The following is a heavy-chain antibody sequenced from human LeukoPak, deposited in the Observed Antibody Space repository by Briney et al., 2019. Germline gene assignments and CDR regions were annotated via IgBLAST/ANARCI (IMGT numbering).Heavy chain of an antibody. CDR2: ISSSSSYI. CDR3: ARHPSGGYGDAFDI. CDR1: GFTFSSYS. J-gene: IGHJ3*02. D-gene: IGHD3-16*01. V-gene: IGHV3-21*01. Sequence: GGSLRLSCAASGFTFSSYSMNWVRQAPGKGLEWVSSISSSSSYIYYADSVKGRFTISRDNAKNSLYLQMNSLRAEDTAVYYCARHPSGGYGDAFDIWGQGTMVTVSS.